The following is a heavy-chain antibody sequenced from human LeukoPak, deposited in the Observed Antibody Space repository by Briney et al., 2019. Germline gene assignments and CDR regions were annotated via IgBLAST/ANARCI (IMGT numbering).Heavy chain of an antibody. CDR2: LNPHSGGT. V-gene: IGHV1-2*02. CDR3: ARGTTAFSNRGAFDP. J-gene: IGHJ5*02. D-gene: IGHD2/OR15-2a*01. Sequence: ASVTVSCKTSGYTFTGHHIHWVRQAPGQGLEWMGWLNPHSGGTNYAQKFLGRIIMTRDTSISTVYMEVTRLRSDDTAVYYCARGTTAFSNRGAFDPWGQGTLVTVSS. CDR1: GYTFTGHH.